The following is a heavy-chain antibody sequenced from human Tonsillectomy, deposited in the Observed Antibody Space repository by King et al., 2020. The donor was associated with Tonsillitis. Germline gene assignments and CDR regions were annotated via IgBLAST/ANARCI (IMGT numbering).Heavy chain of an antibody. D-gene: IGHD2-2*01. J-gene: IGHJ3*02. CDR3: ARDPRGYCTSSGCQASAFDI. CDR1: GGSITFGGYY. V-gene: IGHV4-31*03. Sequence: QLQESGPGLVKPSQTLSLTCTVSGGSITFGGYYWTWIRQHPGKGLEWIGYIFYSGSTYYNPSLKSRVTISVDTSKNQFSLNLSSVTAADTAVYYCARDPRGYCTSSGCQASAFDIWGQGTLVTVSS. CDR2: IFYSGST.